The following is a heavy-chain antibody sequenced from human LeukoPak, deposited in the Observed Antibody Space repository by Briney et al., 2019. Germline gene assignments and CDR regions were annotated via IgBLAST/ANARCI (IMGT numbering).Heavy chain of an antibody. CDR2: ISYDGSNK. Sequence: PGGSLRLSCAASGFTFSSYGMHWVRQAPGKGLEWVAVISYDGSNKYYADSVKGRFTISRDSPKNTLYLQMNSLRAEDTAVYYCARDRSYDFWSGYSTPDYWGQGTQVTVSS. D-gene: IGHD3-3*01. CDR3: ARDRSYDFWSGYSTPDY. CDR1: GFTFSSYG. V-gene: IGHV3-30*03. J-gene: IGHJ4*02.